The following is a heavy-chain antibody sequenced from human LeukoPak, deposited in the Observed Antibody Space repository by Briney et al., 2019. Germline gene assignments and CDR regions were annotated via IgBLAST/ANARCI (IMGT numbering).Heavy chain of an antibody. V-gene: IGHV3-30*02. CDR2: TRDDGSKN. CDR3: ANGDCRGGRCSSGAY. CDR1: GFIFNTYG. D-gene: IGHD2-15*01. J-gene: IGHJ4*02. Sequence: GGSLTLSCAASGFIFNTYGMHWVRQAPGKGLEWVAYTRDDGSKNWYGDSVKGRFTIFRDNSKNTLYLQMNSLRGGDTAVYYCANGDCRGGRCSSGAYWGQGTLVAVSS.